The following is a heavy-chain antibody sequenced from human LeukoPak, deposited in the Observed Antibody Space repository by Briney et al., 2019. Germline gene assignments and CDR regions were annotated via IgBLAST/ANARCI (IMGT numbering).Heavy chain of an antibody. V-gene: IGHV3-30*04. D-gene: IGHD6-19*01. CDR1: GFNFSTYA. CDR2: ISKDGGLQ. J-gene: IGHJ4*02. Sequence: PGRSLSLACAPSGFNFSTYAEHWGRRAPGKGLEWVALISKDGGLQYYADSVKGPFTISRDNSKNTLYLQMSSLRTEDTAVYYCARGRQWLDRVFDYWGQGSLVTVSS. CDR3: ARGRQWLDRVFDY.